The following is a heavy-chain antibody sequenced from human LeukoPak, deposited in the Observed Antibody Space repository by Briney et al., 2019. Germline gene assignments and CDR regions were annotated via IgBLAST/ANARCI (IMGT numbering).Heavy chain of an antibody. Sequence: PGGSLRLSCAASGFTFSSYGMHWVRQAPGKGLEWVAVISYDGSNKYYADSVKGRFTISRDNSKNTLYLQMNSLRAEDTAVYYCASHSRWLQLLYIDYWGQGTLVTVSS. CDR1: GFTFSSYG. V-gene: IGHV3-30*03. CDR3: ASHSRWLQLLYIDY. D-gene: IGHD5-24*01. J-gene: IGHJ4*02. CDR2: ISYDGSNK.